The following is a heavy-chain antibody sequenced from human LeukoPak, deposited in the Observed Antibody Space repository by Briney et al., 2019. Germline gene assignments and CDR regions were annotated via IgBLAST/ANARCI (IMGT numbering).Heavy chain of an antibody. CDR2: ISGTGGTT. CDR3: ARGSSHPPLDY. Sequence: PGGSLRLSCAASGFTFTSYAMTWVRQAPGRGLEWVSAISGTGGTTYSADSVKGRFTISRDNSKNTMYLQMNSLRAEDTAVYYCARGSSHPPLDYWGQGTLVTVSS. D-gene: IGHD6-6*01. J-gene: IGHJ4*02. V-gene: IGHV3-23*01. CDR1: GFTFTSYA.